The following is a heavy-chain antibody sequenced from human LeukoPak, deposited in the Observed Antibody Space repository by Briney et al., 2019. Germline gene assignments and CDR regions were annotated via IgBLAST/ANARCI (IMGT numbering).Heavy chain of an antibody. Sequence: GGSLRLSCVVSGFTFNSNYMSWVRQAPGKGLEWVSVIYSGGTTNYADSVKGRFIVYRDNSKNTLYLQMNSLRVEDTAVYYCASKVTTGYWGQGTLVTVSS. V-gene: IGHV3-66*01. J-gene: IGHJ4*02. CDR2: IYSGGTT. CDR1: GFTFNSNY. D-gene: IGHD4-17*01. CDR3: ASKVTTGY.